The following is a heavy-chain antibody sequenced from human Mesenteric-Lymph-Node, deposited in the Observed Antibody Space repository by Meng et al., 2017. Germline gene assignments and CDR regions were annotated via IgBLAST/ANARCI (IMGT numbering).Heavy chain of an antibody. V-gene: IGHV5-51*01. CDR1: GYSSTSYW. J-gene: IGHJ4*02. D-gene: IGHD3-22*01. Sequence: GGSLRLSCKGSGYSSTSYWIVWVRQVPGKGLEWMGTISPRDSDTKYSPSFQGQVTISVDKSISTAYLQWSSLKASDTAMYYCARQSSDSSAYYRVDYWGQGTLVTVSS. CDR3: ARQSSDSSAYYRVDY. CDR2: ISPRDSDT.